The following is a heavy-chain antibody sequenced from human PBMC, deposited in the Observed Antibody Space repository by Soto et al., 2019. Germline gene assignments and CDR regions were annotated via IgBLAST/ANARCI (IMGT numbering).Heavy chain of an antibody. J-gene: IGHJ4*02. V-gene: IGHV3-23*01. CDR1: GFTFTNFA. D-gene: IGHD3-10*01. Sequence: GGSLRLSCAVSGFTFTNFAMXWVLQAPGKGLEWVSAIRGGGDTTYYADSVRGRFTISRDNSKNTLYLQMDSLRAEDTAVYYCAKDFYSGSGSRGYFDSWGQGTLVTVSS. CDR2: IRGGGDTT. CDR3: AKDFYSGSGSRGYFDS.